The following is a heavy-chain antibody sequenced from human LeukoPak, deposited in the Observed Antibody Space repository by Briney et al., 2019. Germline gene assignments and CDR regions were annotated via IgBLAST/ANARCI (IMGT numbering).Heavy chain of an antibody. V-gene: IGHV4-4*02. CDR2: IYHSGST. Sequence: GSLRLSCAASGLTVSSNSMSWVRQPPGKGLEWIGEIYHSGSTNYNPSLKSRVTISVDKSKNQFSLKLSSVTAADTAVYYCATGKPDAFDIWGQGTMVTVSS. J-gene: IGHJ3*02. D-gene: IGHD4-23*01. CDR1: GLTVSSNS. CDR3: ATGKPDAFDI.